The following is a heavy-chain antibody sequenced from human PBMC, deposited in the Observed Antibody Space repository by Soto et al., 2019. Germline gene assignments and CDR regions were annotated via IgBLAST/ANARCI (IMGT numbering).Heavy chain of an antibody. V-gene: IGHV3-30*18. CDR1: GFTFSFFG. D-gene: IGHD3-3*01. Sequence: GGPLRLSCAASGFTFSFFGMHWVRQAPGKGLEWVAVISNTGSSAHYADSVRGRFTISRDNGENTLSLLMTSLRPEDTAVYYCAKTMTTFGTSSNPGGGRGRGDLLDHWRQGTLVTVS. CDR3: AKTMTTFGTSSNPGGGRGRGDLLDH. J-gene: IGHJ4*02. CDR2: ISNTGSSA.